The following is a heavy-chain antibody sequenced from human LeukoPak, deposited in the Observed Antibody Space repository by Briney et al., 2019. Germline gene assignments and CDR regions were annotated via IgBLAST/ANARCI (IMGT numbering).Heavy chain of an antibody. Sequence: SETLSLTCAVSGGSISSGGYSWSWIRQPPGKGLEWIGYIYHSGSTYYNPSLKSRVTISVDRSKNQFSLKLSSVTAADTAAYYCARGPWISSGWFVDYWGQGTLVTVSS. V-gene: IGHV4-30-2*01. CDR2: IYHSGST. CDR1: GGSISSGGYS. CDR3: ARGPWISSGWFVDY. D-gene: IGHD6-19*01. J-gene: IGHJ4*02.